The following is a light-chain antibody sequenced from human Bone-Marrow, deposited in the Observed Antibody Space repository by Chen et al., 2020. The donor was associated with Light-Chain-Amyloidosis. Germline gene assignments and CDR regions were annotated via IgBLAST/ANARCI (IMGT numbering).Light chain of an antibody. CDR2: RET. CDR1: DLQTKY. V-gene: IGLV3-25*03. Sequence: SYELTQPPSVSVSPGQTARITCSGYDLQTKYAYWYQQKPGQAPVLVIHRETERPSGISERFSGSSSGTTATLTISGVQAEDEADYHCQSADSSGTYEVIFGGGTKLTVL. J-gene: IGLJ2*01. CDR3: QSADSSGTYEVI.